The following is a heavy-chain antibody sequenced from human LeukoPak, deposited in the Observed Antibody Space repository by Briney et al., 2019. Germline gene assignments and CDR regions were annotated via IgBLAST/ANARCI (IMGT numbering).Heavy chain of an antibody. J-gene: IGHJ6*02. D-gene: IGHD1-26*01. CDR2: IYYNGNT. CDR3: ARGRSNYYGMDV. V-gene: IGHV4-59*01. CDR1: DVSINSYY. Sequence: SETLSLTCSVSDVSINSYYWNWIRRPPGKGLEWIGYIYYNGNTNYSPSLKSRVTMSVDTSKNLFSLKVSSVTAADTAVYYRARGRSNYYGMDVWGQGTTVTVSS.